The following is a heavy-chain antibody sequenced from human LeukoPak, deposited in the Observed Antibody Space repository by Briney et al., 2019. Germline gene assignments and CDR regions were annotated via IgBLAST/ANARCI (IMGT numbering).Heavy chain of an antibody. J-gene: IGHJ4*02. CDR2: IWYDGSNK. Sequence: GGSLRLSCAASGFTFSSYGMHWVRQAPGKGLERVAVIWYDGSNKYYADSVKGRFTISRDNSKNTLYLQMNSLRAEDTAVYYCARDPPDYYGSGSYYTTPFDYWGQGTLVTVSS. V-gene: IGHV3-33*01. CDR1: GFTFSSYG. D-gene: IGHD3-10*01. CDR3: ARDPPDYYGSGSYYTTPFDY.